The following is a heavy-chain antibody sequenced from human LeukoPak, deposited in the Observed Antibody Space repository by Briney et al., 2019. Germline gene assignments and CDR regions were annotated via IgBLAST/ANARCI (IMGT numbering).Heavy chain of an antibody. V-gene: IGHV1-18*01. CDR1: GYTFTSYG. Sequence: ASVKVSCKASGYTFTSYGISWVRQAPGQGLEWMGWISAYNGNTNYAQKLQGRVTMATDTSTSTAYMELRSLRSDDTAVYYCAREATSSSLDDAFGIWGQGTMVTVSS. D-gene: IGHD6-13*01. CDR3: AREATSSSLDDAFGI. J-gene: IGHJ3*02. CDR2: ISAYNGNT.